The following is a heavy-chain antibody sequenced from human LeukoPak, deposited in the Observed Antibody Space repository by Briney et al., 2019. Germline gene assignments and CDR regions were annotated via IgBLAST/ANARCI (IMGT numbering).Heavy chain of an antibody. Sequence: QPGRSLRLSCAASGFTFGSYDMHWVRQAPGKGLEWVALVSYDGGNKYYADSVKGRFTISRDNSKNTLYLQMDSLRVEDTAVYYCAKSSSSWFYFDYWGQGTLVTVSS. J-gene: IGHJ4*02. V-gene: IGHV3-30*18. CDR2: VSYDGGNK. D-gene: IGHD6-13*01. CDR3: AKSSSSWFYFDY. CDR1: GFTFGSYD.